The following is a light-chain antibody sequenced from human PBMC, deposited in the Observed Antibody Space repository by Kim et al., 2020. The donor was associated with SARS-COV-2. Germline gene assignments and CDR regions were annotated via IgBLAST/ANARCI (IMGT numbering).Light chain of an antibody. CDR1: QSLVYSDGNIY. CDR3: MQGTHWPFT. V-gene: IGKV2-30*01. J-gene: IGKJ3*01. CDR2: KVS. Sequence: PASNSCRYRQSLVYSDGNIYLNWFHQRPGQSPRRLIYKVSNRDSGVPDRFSGSGSGTDFTLQISRVEAEDVGVYYCMQGTHWPFTFGPGTKVDIK.